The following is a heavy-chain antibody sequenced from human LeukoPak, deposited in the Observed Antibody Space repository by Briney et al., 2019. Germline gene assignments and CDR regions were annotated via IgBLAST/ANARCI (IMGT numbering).Heavy chain of an antibody. J-gene: IGHJ4*02. V-gene: IGHV3-48*03. CDR3: ARGPHHMEWLSSPLDY. D-gene: IGHD3-3*01. Sequence: GGSLRLSCAASGFTFSSYEMNWVRQAPGKGLEWVSYISSSGSTIYYADSVKGRFTISRDNAKNSLYLQMNSLRAEDTAVYYCARGPHHMEWLSSPLDYWGQGTLVTVSS. CDR2: ISSSGSTI. CDR1: GFTFSSYE.